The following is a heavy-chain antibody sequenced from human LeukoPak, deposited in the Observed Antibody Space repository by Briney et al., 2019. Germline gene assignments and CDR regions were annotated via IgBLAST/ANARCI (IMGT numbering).Heavy chain of an antibody. CDR1: GFTFSSYE. Sequence: GGSLRLSCAASGFTFSSYEMNWVRQAPGKGLEWVSYISSTGTTIYHADSVKGRFTISRDNAKNSLYLQMNSLRAEDTGLYYCARATTAKRGSEGYWGRGTLVTVSS. J-gene: IGHJ4*02. D-gene: IGHD4-11*01. V-gene: IGHV3-48*03. CDR2: ISSTGTTI. CDR3: ARATTAKRGSEGY.